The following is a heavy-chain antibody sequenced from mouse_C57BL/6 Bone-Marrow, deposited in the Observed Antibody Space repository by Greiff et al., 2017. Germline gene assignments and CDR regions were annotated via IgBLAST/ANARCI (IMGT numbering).Heavy chain of an antibody. CDR1: GYTFTEYT. CDR2: FYPGSGSI. V-gene: IGHV1-62-2*01. CDR3: ARHEGYYYGSSSAWFAY. D-gene: IGHD1-1*01. J-gene: IGHJ3*01. Sequence: QVQLQQSGAELLKPGASVKLSCKASGYTFTEYTIHWVKQRSGQGLEWIGWFYPGSGSIKYNEKFKDKATLTADKSSSTVYMELSRLTSEDSAVYFCARHEGYYYGSSSAWFAYWGQGTLVTVSA.